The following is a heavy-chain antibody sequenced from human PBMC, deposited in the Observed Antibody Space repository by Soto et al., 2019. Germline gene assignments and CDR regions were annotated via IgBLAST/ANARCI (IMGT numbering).Heavy chain of an antibody. J-gene: IGHJ4*02. CDR3: ASAGYYYDSSGYYSH. CDR1: GYSFTSYW. D-gene: IGHD3-22*01. V-gene: IGHV5-51*01. Sequence: LGESLKISCKGSGYSFTSYWIGWVRQMPGKGLEWMGIIYPGDSDTRYSPSFQGQVTISADKSISTAYLQWSSLKASDTAMYYCASAGYYYDSSGYYSHWGQGTLVTVSS. CDR2: IYPGDSDT.